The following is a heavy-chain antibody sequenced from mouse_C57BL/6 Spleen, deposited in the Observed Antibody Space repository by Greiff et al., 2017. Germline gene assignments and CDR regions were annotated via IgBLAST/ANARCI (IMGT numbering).Heavy chain of an antibody. CDR1: GYSFTGYY. CDR3: ARRGYDYDVAMDY. Sequence: VQLKQSGPELVKPGASVKISCKASGYSFTGYYMNWVKQSPEKSLEWIGEINPSTGGTTYNQKFKAKATLTVDKSSSTAYMQLKSLTSEDSAVYYCARRGYDYDVAMDYWGQGTSVTVSS. J-gene: IGHJ4*01. D-gene: IGHD2-4*01. V-gene: IGHV1-42*01. CDR2: INPSTGGT.